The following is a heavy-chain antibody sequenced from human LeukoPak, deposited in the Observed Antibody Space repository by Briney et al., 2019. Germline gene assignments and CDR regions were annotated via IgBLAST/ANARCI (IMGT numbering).Heavy chain of an antibody. D-gene: IGHD3-10*01. CDR1: GFTFSSYG. V-gene: IGHV3-23*01. CDR3: TTYYYGSGSLSPYYFDY. CDR2: ISASGGST. Sequence: PGGTLRLSCAASGFTFSSYGLSWVRQAPGKGLEWVSAISASGGSTYYADSVKGRFTISRDNSKNPLYLQMNSLKTEDTAVYYCTTYYYGSGSLSPYYFDYWGQGTLVTVSS. J-gene: IGHJ4*02.